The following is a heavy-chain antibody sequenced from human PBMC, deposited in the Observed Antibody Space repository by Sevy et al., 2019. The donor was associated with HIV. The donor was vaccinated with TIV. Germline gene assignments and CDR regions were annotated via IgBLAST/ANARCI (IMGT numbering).Heavy chain of an antibody. CDR2: IYHTGNS. CDR3: ARDRGGGTSAP. J-gene: IGHJ5*02. D-gene: IGHD2-15*01. V-gene: IGHV4-38-2*02. CDR1: GYSISSGDH. Sequence: SETLSLTCTVSGYSISSGDHWGWIRQPPGKGLEWIGSIYHTGNSYYNPSLKSRVTISVDTSKNQFSLKVTSVTAADPAVYYCARDRGGGTSAPWGQGTLVTVSS.